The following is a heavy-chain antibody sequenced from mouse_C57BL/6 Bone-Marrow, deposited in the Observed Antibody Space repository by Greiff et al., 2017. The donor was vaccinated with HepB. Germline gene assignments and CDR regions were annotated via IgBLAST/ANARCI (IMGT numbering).Heavy chain of an antibody. D-gene: IGHD4-1*01. CDR3: AREGGADWFDY. V-gene: IGHV3-6*01. CDR1: GYSITSGYY. CDR2: ISYDGSN. J-gene: IGHJ2*01. Sequence: EVKLVESGPGLVKPSQSLSLTCSVTGYSITSGYYWNWIRQFPGNKLEWMGYISYDGSNNYNPSLKNRISITRDTSKNQFFLKLNSVTTEDTATYYCAREGGADWFDYWGQGTTLTVSS.